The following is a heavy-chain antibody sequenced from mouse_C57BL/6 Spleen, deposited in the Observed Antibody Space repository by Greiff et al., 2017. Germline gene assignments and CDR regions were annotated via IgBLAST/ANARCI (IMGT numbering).Heavy chain of an antibody. D-gene: IGHD1-1*01. Sequence: VQLQQSGAELVKPGASVKLSCKASGYTFTSYWMHWVKQRPGQGLEWIGMIHPNSGSTNYNEKFKSKATLTVDKSSSTAYMQLSSLTSEDSAVYYCARCTTVVATSPYFDYWGQGTTLTVSS. CDR1: GYTFTSYW. V-gene: IGHV1-64*01. J-gene: IGHJ2*01. CDR3: ARCTTVVATSPYFDY. CDR2: IHPNSGST.